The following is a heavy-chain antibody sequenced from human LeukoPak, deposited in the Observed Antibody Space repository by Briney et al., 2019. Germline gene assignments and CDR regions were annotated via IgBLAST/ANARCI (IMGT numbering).Heavy chain of an antibody. V-gene: IGHV3-30*02. CDR3: VKVRAARPTTYYYMDV. J-gene: IGHJ6*03. D-gene: IGHD6-6*01. Sequence: GGFLRLSCAASGFTFSSYGMHWVRQAPGKGLEWVAFIRYDGTNKFYADSVKGRFTISRDNSKNTLYLQMNSLRGDDTAVYYCVKVRAARPTTYYYMDVWGKGTTVTVSS. CDR1: GFTFSSYG. CDR2: IRYDGTNK.